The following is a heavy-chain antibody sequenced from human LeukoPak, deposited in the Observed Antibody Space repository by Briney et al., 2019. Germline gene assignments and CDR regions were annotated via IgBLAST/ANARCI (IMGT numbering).Heavy chain of an antibody. Sequence: ASVKVSCKASGGTFSSYAISWVRQAPGHGLEWMGIINPSAGTTSYAQKFQGRVTMTRDTSTSTVYMEVSSLRSEDTAVYYCAAGNPLHPYDYWGQGTLVTVSS. D-gene: IGHD4-23*01. V-gene: IGHV1-46*01. CDR2: INPSAGTT. J-gene: IGHJ4*02. CDR1: GGTFSSYA. CDR3: AAGNPLHPYDY.